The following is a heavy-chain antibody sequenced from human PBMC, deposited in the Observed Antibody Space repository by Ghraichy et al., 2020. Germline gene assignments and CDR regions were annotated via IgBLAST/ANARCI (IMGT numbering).Heavy chain of an antibody. CDR2: ITSSSSFI. J-gene: IGHJ6*02. D-gene: IGHD2-21*01. V-gene: IGHV3-48*02. CDR3: ARGSTEVRFYYYGGMDV. Sequence: GGSLRLSCVGSGFSFGSYSMNWVRQSPGKGLEWVSYITSSSSFISYADSVKGRFTISRDNAQNSLFLQMNSLRDEDTAVYYCARGSTEVRFYYYGGMDVWGQGTTVTVSS. CDR1: GFSFGSYS.